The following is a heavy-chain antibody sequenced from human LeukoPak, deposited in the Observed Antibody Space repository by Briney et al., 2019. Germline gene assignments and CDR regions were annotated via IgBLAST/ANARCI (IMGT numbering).Heavy chain of an antibody. CDR2: ISSSSSTI. Sequence: GGSLRLSCAASGFTFSSYSMNWVRQAPGKGLEWVSYISSSSSTIYYADSVKGRFTISRDNAKNSLYLQMNSLRAEDTAVYYCARLTKRYFDLWGRGTLVTVSS. J-gene: IGHJ2*01. V-gene: IGHV3-48*04. CDR3: ARLTKRYFDL. CDR1: GFTFSSYS.